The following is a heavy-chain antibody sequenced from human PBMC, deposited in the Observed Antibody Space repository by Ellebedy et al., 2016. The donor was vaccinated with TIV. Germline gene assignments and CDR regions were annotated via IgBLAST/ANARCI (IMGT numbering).Heavy chain of an antibody. V-gene: IGHV7-4-1*02. D-gene: IGHD3-16*02. CDR3: ARISQLSNDNF. J-gene: IGHJ4*02. CDR1: GYTFTAYA. Sequence: AASVKVSCKASGYTFTAYAMIWVRQPPGQGLEWMGWFNTGTGNPTYAQDFTGRFVLSLDTSVNTAYLQINSLKAEDTAVYYWARISQLSNDNFWGQGNLVTVSS. CDR2: FNTGTGNP.